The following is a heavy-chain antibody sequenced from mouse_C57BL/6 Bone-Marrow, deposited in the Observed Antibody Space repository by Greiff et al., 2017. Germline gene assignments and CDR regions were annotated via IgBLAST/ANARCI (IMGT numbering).Heavy chain of an antibody. CDR3: ARMGFGD. Sequence: QVQLQQSGAELVKPGASVKLSCKASGYTFTSYWMHWVKQRPGQGLEWIGMIHPNSGSTNYHEKFKGKATLTVDKSSSTAYMQHSSLTSEDSAVYYCARMGFGDGGQGTTLTVST. CDR2: IHPNSGST. V-gene: IGHV1-64*01. J-gene: IGHJ2*01. CDR1: GYTFTSYW.